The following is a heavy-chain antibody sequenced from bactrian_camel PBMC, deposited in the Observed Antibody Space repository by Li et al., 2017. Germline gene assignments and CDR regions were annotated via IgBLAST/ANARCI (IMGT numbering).Heavy chain of an antibody. D-gene: IGHD6*01. CDR2: IYGDTDTT. CDR1: GYTYSGDC. Sequence: QLVESGGGSVHAGGSLTLACSISGYTYSGDCMAWFRQIPPNEREGLATIYGDTDTTLYADSVKGRFTISQDSAKKTVYLLMNSLKPEGTAMYTCVAGQAEGRWCPVEATTSEFGYRGQGTQVT. CDR3: VAGQAEGRWCPVEATTSEFGY. V-gene: IGHV3S25*01. J-gene: IGHJ6*01.